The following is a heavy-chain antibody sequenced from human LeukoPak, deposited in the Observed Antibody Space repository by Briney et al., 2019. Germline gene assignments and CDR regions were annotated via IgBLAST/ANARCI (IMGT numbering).Heavy chain of an antibody. CDR1: GYTFTGYY. CDR3: ASIPAGSRIAVAGLGVDY. V-gene: IGHV1-2*06. Sequence: ASVTVSCKASGYTFTGYYMHWVRQAPGQGLEWMGRINPNSGGTNYAQKFQGRVTMTRDTSISTAYMELSRLRSDDAAVYYCASIPAGSRIAVAGLGVDYWAREPWSPSPQ. CDR2: INPNSGGT. J-gene: IGHJ4*02. D-gene: IGHD6-19*01.